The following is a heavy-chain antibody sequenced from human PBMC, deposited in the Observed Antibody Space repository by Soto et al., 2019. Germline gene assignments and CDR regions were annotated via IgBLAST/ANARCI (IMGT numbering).Heavy chain of an antibody. CDR2: IHPAGQPI. D-gene: IGHD3-10*01. Sequence: EVQLVESGGGLVQPGGSLRLSCVASGFTFSSSEMYWVRQAPGKGLEWVSYIHPAGQPIFFAESVKGRFTISRDNAKKSVYLQMNSLRAEGTAVYYCARRGSTWGQGTMVTVSS. J-gene: IGHJ3*01. CDR3: ARRGST. V-gene: IGHV3-48*03. CDR1: GFTFSSSE.